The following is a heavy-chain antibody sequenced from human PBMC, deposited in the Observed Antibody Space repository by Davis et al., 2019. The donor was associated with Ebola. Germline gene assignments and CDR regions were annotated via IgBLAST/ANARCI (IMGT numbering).Heavy chain of an antibody. J-gene: IGHJ2*01. Sequence: GGSLRLSCAASGFAVSDTYMSWVRQAPGKGLEWVSVIYSGGSTYYADSVKGRFTVSRDNSENTLYLQMNNLRDEDTAMYYCVQHGPGDFWYFGLWGRGTLVTVSS. CDR2: IYSGGST. CDR3: VQHGPGDFWYFGL. CDR1: GFAVSDTY. D-gene: IGHD4-17*01. V-gene: IGHV3-53*01.